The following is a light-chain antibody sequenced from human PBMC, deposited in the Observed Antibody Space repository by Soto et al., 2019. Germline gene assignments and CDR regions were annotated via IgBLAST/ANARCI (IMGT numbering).Light chain of an antibody. Sequence: DIQMTQSPSSLSASVGDRVTITCRASRGIRDALGWYQQKAGKVPKRLIYSASSLQRGVTSRFSGSGSETEFTLTISSLQPEDFATYSCLQHSDYPFTFGQGTRLE. CDR1: RGIRDA. CDR2: SAS. V-gene: IGKV1-17*01. CDR3: LQHSDYPFT. J-gene: IGKJ2*01.